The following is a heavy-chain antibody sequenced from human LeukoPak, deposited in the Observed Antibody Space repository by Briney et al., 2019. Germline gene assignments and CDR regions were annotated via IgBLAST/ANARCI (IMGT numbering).Heavy chain of an antibody. V-gene: IGHV4-34*01. Sequence: SETLSLTCAVDGGSFSGYYWSWIRQPPGKGLEWIGEINHSGSTNYNPSLKSRVTISVDTSKNQFSLKLSSVTAADTAVYYCARGGYSYGSIDYWGQGTLVTVFS. CDR2: INHSGST. D-gene: IGHD5-18*01. CDR1: GGSFSGYY. J-gene: IGHJ4*02. CDR3: ARGGYSYGSIDY.